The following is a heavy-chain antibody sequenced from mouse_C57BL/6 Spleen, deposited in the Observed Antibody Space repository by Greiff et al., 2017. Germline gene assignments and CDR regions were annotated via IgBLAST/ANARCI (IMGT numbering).Heavy chain of an antibody. Sequence: VQLQQSGAELVKPGASVKLSCTASGFNITDYYMHWVKQSTEKSLEWIGRINPEDGETNYAPKFQGKATITADTSSNTAYLQLSGVTSEDNAVYYCASQEGITMVDLGFDYWGQGTLVTVSA. CDR3: ASQEGITMVDLGFDY. V-gene: IGHV14-2*01. J-gene: IGHJ3*01. CDR2: INPEDGET. CDR1: GFNITDYY. D-gene: IGHD1-1*02.